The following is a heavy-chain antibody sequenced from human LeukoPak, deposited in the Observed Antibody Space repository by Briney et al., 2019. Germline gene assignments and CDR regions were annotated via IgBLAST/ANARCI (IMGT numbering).Heavy chain of an antibody. CDR1: GGSISSGDYY. V-gene: IGHV4-30-4*01. Sequence: PSETLSLTCTVSGGSISSGDYYWSWIRQPPGKGLEWIGYIYYSGSTYYNPSLKSRVTISVDTSKNQFSLKLSSVTAADTAVYYCARDLSYGSGRFDIWGQGTMVTVSS. D-gene: IGHD3-10*01. CDR3: ARDLSYGSGRFDI. CDR2: IYYSGST. J-gene: IGHJ3*02.